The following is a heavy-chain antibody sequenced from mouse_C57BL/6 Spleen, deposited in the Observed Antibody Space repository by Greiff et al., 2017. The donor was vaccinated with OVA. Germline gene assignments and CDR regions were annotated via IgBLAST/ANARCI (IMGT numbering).Heavy chain of an antibody. CDR1: GYTFTSYW. CDR2: IYPGSGST. Sequence: VQLQESGAELVKPGASVKMSCKASGYTFTSYWITWVKQRPGQGLEWIGDIYPGSGSTNYNEKFKSKATLTVDTSSSTAYMQLSSLTSEDSAVYYCAREGYYGSSGDYWGQGTTLTVSS. V-gene: IGHV1-55*01. CDR3: AREGYYGSSGDY. D-gene: IGHD1-1*01. J-gene: IGHJ2*01.